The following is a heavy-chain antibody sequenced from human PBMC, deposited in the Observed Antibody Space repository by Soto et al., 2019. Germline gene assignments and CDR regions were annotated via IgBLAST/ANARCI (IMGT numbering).Heavy chain of an antibody. CDR1: GGSISGYY. J-gene: IGHJ5*02. D-gene: IGHD4-17*01. Sequence: SDTLSPTCTVSGGSISGYYWSWLRQPPGKGLEWIRYDWYEESTNYNPSLKSRVTISLNTSKNQISLKLNSVTAADTDVYYCARLPWADYGGIFDPWGQGTLVTVS. CDR3: ARLPWADYGGIFDP. V-gene: IGHV4-59*07. CDR2: DWYEEST.